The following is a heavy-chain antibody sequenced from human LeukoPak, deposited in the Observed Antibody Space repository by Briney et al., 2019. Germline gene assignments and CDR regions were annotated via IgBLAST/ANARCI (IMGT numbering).Heavy chain of an antibody. CDR1: GFTFSRCW. CDR2: IKQDGGEI. D-gene: IGHD1-26*01. V-gene: IGHV3-7*01. CDR3: ARDKVVGPTKFDS. Sequence: GGSLRLSCAASGFTFSRCWMSWVRQAPGKGLEWVANIKQDGGEIYYVDSVKGRFTISRDNAKNSVYLHMNSLRAEDTAVYYCARDKVVGPTKFDSWGQGTLVTVSS. J-gene: IGHJ5*01.